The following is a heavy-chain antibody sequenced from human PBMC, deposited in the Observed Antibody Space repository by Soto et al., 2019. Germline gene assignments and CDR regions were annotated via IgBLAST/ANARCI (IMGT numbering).Heavy chain of an antibody. CDR3: AHLRDYNNYGWFDP. J-gene: IGHJ5*02. D-gene: IGHD4-4*01. CDR1: GDSISSSPYY. Sequence: QLQLQESGSGLVKPSETLSLTCSVSGDSISSSPYYWAWIRQPPGQALEWIGNVYYSGTSYRNPSLKSRVTLSVDRSKNQFSLHLTSVTAADSAVYYCAHLRDYNNYGWFDPWGPGSLVTVSS. CDR2: VYYSGTS. V-gene: IGHV4-39*01.